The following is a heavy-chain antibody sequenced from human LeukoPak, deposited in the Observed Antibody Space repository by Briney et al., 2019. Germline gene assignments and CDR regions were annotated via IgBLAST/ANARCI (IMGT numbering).Heavy chain of an antibody. V-gene: IGHV3-64*04. CDR3: ARGRGLTLSYHYFDY. D-gene: IGHD3-10*01. CDR1: GFTFSSFV. CDR2: ISSKGHST. J-gene: IGHJ4*02. Sequence: PGGSLRLSCSASGFTFSSFVMHWVRQAPGKGLEYVSAISSKGHSTYYADSVKGRFTISRDNAKNSLYLQMNSLRDEDTAVYYCARGRGLTLSYHYFDYWGQGTLVTVSS.